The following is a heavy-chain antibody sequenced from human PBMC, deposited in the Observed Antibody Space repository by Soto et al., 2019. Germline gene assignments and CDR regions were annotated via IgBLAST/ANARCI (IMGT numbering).Heavy chain of an antibody. CDR1: GYSFTSYG. J-gene: IGHJ4*02. D-gene: IGHD6-19*01. CDR3: AREELYKSGWTEY. V-gene: IGHV1-18*01. CDR2: ISPYNGNT. Sequence: GASVKVSCKASGYSFTSYGISWVRQAPGQGLEWMGWISPYNGNTNYAQKVQGRVTMTTDASTSTAYMELRSLRSDDTAMYYCAREELYKSGWTEYWGQGTLVTVSS.